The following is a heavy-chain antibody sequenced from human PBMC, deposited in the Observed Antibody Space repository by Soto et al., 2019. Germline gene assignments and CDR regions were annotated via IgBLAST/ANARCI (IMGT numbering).Heavy chain of an antibody. CDR2: ISAYNGNT. J-gene: IGHJ4*02. D-gene: IGHD6-13*01. CDR1: GYTFTSYG. CDR3: ARDWGKPGYSSSRRFDY. Sequence: ASVKVSCKASGYTFTSYGISWVRQAPGQGLEWMGWISAYNGNTNYAQKLQGRVTMTTDTSTSTAYMELRSLRSDDTAVYYCARDWGKPGYSSSRRFDYWGQGTLVTVSS. V-gene: IGHV1-18*01.